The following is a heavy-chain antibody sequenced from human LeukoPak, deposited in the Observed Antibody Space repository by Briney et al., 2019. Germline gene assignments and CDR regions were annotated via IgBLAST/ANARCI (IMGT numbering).Heavy chain of an antibody. CDR2: ISYDGSNK. Sequence: GRSLRLSCAASGFTFSSYGMHWVRQAPGKGLEWVAVISYDGSNKYYADSVKGRFTISRDNSKNTLYLQMNSLRAEDTAVYYCAINLPVVGFDYWGQGTLVTVSS. V-gene: IGHV3-30*03. D-gene: IGHD2-15*01. CDR3: AINLPVVGFDY. J-gene: IGHJ4*02. CDR1: GFTFSSYG.